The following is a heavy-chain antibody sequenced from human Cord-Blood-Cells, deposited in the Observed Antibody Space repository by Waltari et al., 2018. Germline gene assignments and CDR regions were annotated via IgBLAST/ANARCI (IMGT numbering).Heavy chain of an antibody. CDR3: TTDVVDCSGGSCYYFDY. V-gene: IGHV3-15*01. D-gene: IGHD2-15*01. CDR1: GFTFSNAW. Sequence: EVQLVESGGGWVKPGGSLRLSCAASGFTFSNAWMSCVRQAPGKGMEWVGRIKSKTDGGTTDYAAPVKGRFTISRDDSKNTLYLQMNSLKTEDTAVYYCTTDVVDCSGGSCYYFDYWGQGTLVTVSS. CDR2: IKSKTDGGTT. J-gene: IGHJ4*02.